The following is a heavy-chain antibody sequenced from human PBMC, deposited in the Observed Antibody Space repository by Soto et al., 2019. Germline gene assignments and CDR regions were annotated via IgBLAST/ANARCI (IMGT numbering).Heavy chain of an antibody. CDR3: ARDRAVVVVAATGQNWFDP. CDR2: ISAYNGNT. Sequence: ASVKVSCKASGYTFTGYGISSVRQAPGQGLEWMGWISAYNGNTNYAQKLQGRVTMTTDTSTSTAYMELRSLRSDDTAVYYCARDRAVVVVAATGQNWFDPWGQGTLVTVSS. D-gene: IGHD2-15*01. CDR1: GYTFTGYG. V-gene: IGHV1-18*01. J-gene: IGHJ5*02.